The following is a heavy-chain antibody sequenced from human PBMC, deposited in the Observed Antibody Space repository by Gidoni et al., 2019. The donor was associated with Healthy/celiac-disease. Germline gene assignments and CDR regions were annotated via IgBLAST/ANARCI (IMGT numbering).Heavy chain of an antibody. J-gene: IGHJ6*02. CDR3: ASIFGVVNGRV. CDR1: GFTVSSNY. D-gene: IGHD3-3*01. Sequence: EVQLVESGGGVVQPGGSLRVSCAASGFTVSSNYMSWVRQAPGKGLEWVSVIYSGGSTYYADSVKGRFTISRDNSKNTLYLQMNSLRAEDTAVYYCASIFGVVNGRVWGQGTTVTVSS. CDR2: IYSGGST. V-gene: IGHV3-66*02.